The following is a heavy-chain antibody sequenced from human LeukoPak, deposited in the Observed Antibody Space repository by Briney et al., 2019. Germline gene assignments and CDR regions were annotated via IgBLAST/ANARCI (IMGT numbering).Heavy chain of an antibody. CDR1: GYSISSGYY. D-gene: IGHD2-2*01. V-gene: IGHV4-38-2*02. Sequence: SETLSLTCTVSGYSISSGYYWGWIRQPPGKGLEWIGSIYHSGSTYYNPSLKSRVTISVDTSKKQFSLKLSSVTAADTAVYYCARNTTSYCSSTSCAPHNWFDPWSQGTLVTVSS. CDR3: ARNTTSYCSSTSCAPHNWFDP. J-gene: IGHJ5*02. CDR2: IYHSGST.